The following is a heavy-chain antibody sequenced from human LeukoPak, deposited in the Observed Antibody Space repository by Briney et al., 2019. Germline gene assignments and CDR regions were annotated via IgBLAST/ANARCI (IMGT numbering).Heavy chain of an antibody. V-gene: IGHV3-53*01. CDR2: IYSGDIT. D-gene: IGHD3-9*01. J-gene: IGHJ4*02. CDR3: AREGLRYFEWFVEN. CDR1: GFTVSTNS. Sequence: PGGSLRLSCAASGFTVSTNSMSWVRQAPGKGLEWVSVIYSGDITYYADSVKGRFTISRDNSKNTLYLQMNSLRAEDTAVYYCAREGLRYFEWFVENWGQGTLVTVSS.